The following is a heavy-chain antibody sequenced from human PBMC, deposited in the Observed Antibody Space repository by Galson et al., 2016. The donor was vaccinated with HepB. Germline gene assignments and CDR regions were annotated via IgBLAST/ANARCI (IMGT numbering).Heavy chain of an antibody. V-gene: IGHV3-21*01. CDR3: ARTYDRGYSGYGPPFDY. J-gene: IGHJ4*02. Sequence: SLRLSCAASGFTFSTYSMNWVRRAPGKGLEWVSSISSSSSYIYYAGSVKGRFTISRDNAKNSLYLQMNSLRAEDTAVYYCARTYDRGYSGYGPPFDYWGQGTLVTVSS. CDR2: ISSSSSYI. D-gene: IGHD5-12*01. CDR1: GFTFSTYS.